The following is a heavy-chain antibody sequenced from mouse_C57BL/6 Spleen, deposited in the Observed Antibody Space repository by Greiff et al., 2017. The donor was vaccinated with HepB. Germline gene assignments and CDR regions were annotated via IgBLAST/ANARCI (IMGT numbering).Heavy chain of an antibody. J-gene: IGHJ2*01. CDR1: GYTFTSYW. CDR2: IDPSDSYT. V-gene: IGHV1-50*01. D-gene: IGHD1-1*01. Sequence: QVQLQQPGAELVKPGASVKLSCKASGYTFTSYWMQWVKQRPGQGLEWIGEIDPSDSYTNYNQKFKGKATLTVDTSSSTAYMQLSSLTSEDSAVYYCARRGSSYFGYWGQGTTLTVSS. CDR3: ARRGSSYFGY.